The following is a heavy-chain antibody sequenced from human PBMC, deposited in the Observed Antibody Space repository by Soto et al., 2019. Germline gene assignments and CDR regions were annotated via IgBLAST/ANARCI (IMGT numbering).Heavy chain of an antibody. Sequence: QVQLVQSGAEVRKPGASVKVSCKASGYTFRDYYIHWVRQPPEQVLELMGWINPNSGGTKYAPKFQGGVTMTRDTSITTAYMELSRLRSGDTAVYYCAREPATAKPEGVDFWGQGTLVTVSS. J-gene: IGHJ4*02. V-gene: IGHV1-2*02. CDR2: INPNSGGT. CDR1: GYTFRDYY. D-gene: IGHD1-1*01. CDR3: AREPATAKPEGVDF.